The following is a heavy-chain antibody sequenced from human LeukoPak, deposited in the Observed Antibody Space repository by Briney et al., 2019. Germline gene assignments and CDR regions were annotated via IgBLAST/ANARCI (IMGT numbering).Heavy chain of an antibody. V-gene: IGHV3-23*01. Sequence: GASLRLSCAASGFTFRNYAMSWVRQAPGKGLEWVSAISPSGDNTYHADSMKGRFTISRDNSKNTLYLQMNSLRAEDTALYFCARSGGMDVWGQGTTVTVSS. CDR3: ARSGGMDV. CDR1: GFTFRNYA. CDR2: ISPSGDNT. D-gene: IGHD3-10*01. J-gene: IGHJ6*02.